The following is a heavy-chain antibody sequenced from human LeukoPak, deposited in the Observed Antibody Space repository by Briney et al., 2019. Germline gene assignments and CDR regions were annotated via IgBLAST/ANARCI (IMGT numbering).Heavy chain of an antibody. J-gene: IGHJ4*02. V-gene: IGHV3-15*01. Sequence: GGSLRLSCAASGFTFSNAWMSWVRQAPGKGLEWVGRIKSKSDGGTTDYAAPVRGRFTISRDDSKNTLYLQMNSLKTEDTAVYYCTTATKTDHYGSGSYSFDFWGQGTLVIVSS. D-gene: IGHD3-10*01. CDR3: TTATKTDHYGSGSYSFDF. CDR2: IKSKSDGGTT. CDR1: GFTFSNAW.